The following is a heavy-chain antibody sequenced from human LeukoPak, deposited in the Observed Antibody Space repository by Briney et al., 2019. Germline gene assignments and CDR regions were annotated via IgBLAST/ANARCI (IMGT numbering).Heavy chain of an antibody. CDR2: STSSSSSM. D-gene: IGHD3-22*01. Sequence: GGSLRLSCVASGFTFSIYTMSWVRQAPGKGLEWVSSSTSSSSSMYSADSVKGRLTISRDNAKNSLYLQMNSLRAEDTAAYYCAKGSYYDSSGSFYFDYWGQGTLVTVSS. V-gene: IGHV3-21*04. CDR3: AKGSYYDSSGSFYFDY. CDR1: GFTFSIYT. J-gene: IGHJ4*02.